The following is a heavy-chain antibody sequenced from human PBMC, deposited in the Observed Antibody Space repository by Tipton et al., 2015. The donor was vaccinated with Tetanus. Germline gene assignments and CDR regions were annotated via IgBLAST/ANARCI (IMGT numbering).Heavy chain of an antibody. Sequence: SLRLSCAASGFTFSSYSMNWVRQAPGKGLEWVSSISSSSYIYYADSVKGRFTISRDNAKNSLYLQMNSLRVEDTAVYYCGRPYTTSPYVSDLWGQGTLVTVSS. CDR2: ISSSSYI. CDR3: GRPYTTSPYVSDL. J-gene: IGHJ5*02. V-gene: IGHV3-21*01. D-gene: IGHD2-2*02. CDR1: GFTFSSYS.